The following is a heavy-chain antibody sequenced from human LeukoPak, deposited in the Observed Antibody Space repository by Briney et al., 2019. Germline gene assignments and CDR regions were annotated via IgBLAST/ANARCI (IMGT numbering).Heavy chain of an antibody. Sequence: GGSLRLSCTASEFTFSSYWMHWVRQPPGKGLVWVSRISSDGSSTSYADAVKGRFTISRDNAKNTLYLRMNSLRAEDTAVYYCARGGLTGTTIPYFDYWGQGTLVTVSS. V-gene: IGHV3-74*01. CDR3: ARGGLTGTTIPYFDY. CDR1: EFTFSSYW. D-gene: IGHD1-7*01. CDR2: ISSDGSST. J-gene: IGHJ4*02.